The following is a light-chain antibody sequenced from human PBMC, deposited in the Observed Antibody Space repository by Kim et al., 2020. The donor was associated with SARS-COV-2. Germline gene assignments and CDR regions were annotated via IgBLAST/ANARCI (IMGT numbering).Light chain of an antibody. CDR3: GTWDTRLSAVV. J-gene: IGLJ2*01. V-gene: IGLV1-51*01. CDR2: DNN. CDR1: DSNIATND. Sequence: GQQHTITCAVGDSNIATNDVSWYRKLPGTAPKVVIYDNNKRPSGIPDRFSGSKAGPSATLGITGLQPGDEADYFCGTWDTRLSAVVFGGGTQLTVL.